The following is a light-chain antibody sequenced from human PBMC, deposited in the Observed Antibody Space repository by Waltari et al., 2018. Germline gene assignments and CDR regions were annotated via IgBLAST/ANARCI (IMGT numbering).Light chain of an antibody. CDR3: QQYNSYFS. J-gene: IGKJ4*01. V-gene: IGKV1-5*03. Sequence: DIQMTQSPSTLSASVGDRVTITCRASQSIDNWLAWYQQKPGKAPKLLIYKASSLESAVPSRFSGSGSGTEFTLTISSLQPDDIATYHCQQYNSYFSFGGGTKVEIK. CDR1: QSIDNW. CDR2: KAS.